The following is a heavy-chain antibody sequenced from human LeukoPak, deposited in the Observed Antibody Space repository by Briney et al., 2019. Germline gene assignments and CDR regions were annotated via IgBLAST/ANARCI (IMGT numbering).Heavy chain of an antibody. Sequence: SETLSLTCTVSGGSISSYYWSWIRQPPGKGLEWIGHIFYNGSTHYNPSLKSRVTISLHRSKSQFSLKLASVTAADPAVYYCAREGGSYGGDFDYWGQGTLVTVSS. V-gene: IGHV4-59*01. CDR1: GGSISSYY. CDR3: AREGGSYGGDFDY. D-gene: IGHD1-26*01. CDR2: IFYNGST. J-gene: IGHJ4*02.